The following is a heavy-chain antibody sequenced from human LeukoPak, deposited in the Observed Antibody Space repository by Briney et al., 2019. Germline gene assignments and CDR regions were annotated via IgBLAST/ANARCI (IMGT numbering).Heavy chain of an antibody. D-gene: IGHD4-23*01. CDR1: GFTFSSYA. CDR2: ISGSGGST. Sequence: GGSLRLSCAASGFTFSSYAMSWVRQAPGKGLEWVSAISGSGGSTYYADSVKGRFTISRDNSKNTLYLQMNSLRAEDTAVYYCAKTTQSTVVTNYFDYWGQGTLVTVSS. V-gene: IGHV3-23*01. CDR3: AKTTQSTVVTNYFDY. J-gene: IGHJ4*02.